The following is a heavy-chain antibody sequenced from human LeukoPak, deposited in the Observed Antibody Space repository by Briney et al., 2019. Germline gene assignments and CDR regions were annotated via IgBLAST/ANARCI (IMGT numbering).Heavy chain of an antibody. CDR3: ATPIRYFDWPDY. Sequence: PGGSLRLSCAASGFTFSSYGMHWVRQAPGKGLEWVAFIRYDGSNKYYADSVKGRFTISRDNSKNTLYLQMNSLRAEDTAVYYCATPIRYFDWPDYWGQGTLVTVSS. CDR1: GFTFSSYG. V-gene: IGHV3-30*02. J-gene: IGHJ4*02. D-gene: IGHD3-9*01. CDR2: IRYDGSNK.